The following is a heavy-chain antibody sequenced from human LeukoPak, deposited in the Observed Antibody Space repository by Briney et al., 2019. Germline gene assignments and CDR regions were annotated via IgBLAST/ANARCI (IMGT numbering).Heavy chain of an antibody. J-gene: IGHJ5*02. V-gene: IGHV1-18*01. Sequence: ASVKVSCKASGYTFTSYGISWVRQAPGQGLEWMGWISAYNGNTNYAQKLQGRVTMTTDTSTSTAYMELRSLRSDDTAVYYCARDLYGSGSYYLFDPWAREPWSPSPQ. CDR2: ISAYNGNT. CDR3: ARDLYGSGSYYLFDP. D-gene: IGHD3-10*01. CDR1: GYTFTSYG.